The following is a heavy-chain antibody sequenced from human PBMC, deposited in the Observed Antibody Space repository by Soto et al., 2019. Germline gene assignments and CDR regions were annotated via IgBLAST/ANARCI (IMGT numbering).Heavy chain of an antibody. D-gene: IGHD5-12*01. CDR3: ARDPGFVNIVATPQGDWFDP. Sequence: GGSLRLSCAASGFTFSDYYMSWIRQAPGKGLEWVSYISSSGSTIYYADSVKGRFTISRDNAKNSLYLQMNSLRAEDTAVYYCARDPGFVNIVATPQGDWFDPWGQGTLVTVSS. CDR1: GFTFSDYY. CDR2: ISSSGSTI. J-gene: IGHJ5*02. V-gene: IGHV3-11*01.